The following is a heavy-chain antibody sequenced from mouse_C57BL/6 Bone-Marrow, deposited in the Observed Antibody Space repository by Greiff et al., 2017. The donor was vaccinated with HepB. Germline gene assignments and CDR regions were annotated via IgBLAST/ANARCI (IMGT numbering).Heavy chain of an antibody. D-gene: IGHD1-1*01. Sequence: EVQLQQSGAELVRPGASVKLSCTASGFNIKDDYMHWVKQRPEQGLEWIGWIDPENGDTEYASKFQGKATITADPSSNTAYLQLSSLTSEDTAVYYCTRRIVTTVVRESYFDYWGQGTTLTVSS. V-gene: IGHV14-4*01. J-gene: IGHJ2*01. CDR1: GFNIKDDY. CDR3: TRRIVTTVVRESYFDY. CDR2: IDPENGDT.